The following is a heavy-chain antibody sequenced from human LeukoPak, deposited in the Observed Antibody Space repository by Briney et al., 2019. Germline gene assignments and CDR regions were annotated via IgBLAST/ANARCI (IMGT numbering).Heavy chain of an antibody. CDR1: GGSFSGYY. CDR3: ARRWPYCSGGSCYWYSDL. Sequence: SETLSLTCAVYGGSFSGYYWSWIRQPPGKGLEWIGEINHSGSTNFNPSLKSRVTISLDTSENQFSLKLSSVTAADTAVYYCARRWPYCSGGSCYWYSDLWGRGTLVTVSS. CDR2: INHSGST. D-gene: IGHD2-15*01. V-gene: IGHV4-34*01. J-gene: IGHJ2*01.